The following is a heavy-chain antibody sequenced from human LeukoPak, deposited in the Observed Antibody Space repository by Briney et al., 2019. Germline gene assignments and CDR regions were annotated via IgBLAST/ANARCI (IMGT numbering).Heavy chain of an antibody. Sequence: GSLRLSCAASGLTFSSYGMHWVRQPPGKGLEWIGSVYYSGSTYYNPSLKSRVTISVDTSKNQFSLKLSSVTAADTAVYYCAREHCSGGSCYSIYYYYYMDVWGKGTTVTVSS. CDR3: AREHCSGGSCYSIYYYYYMDV. CDR1: GLTFSSYG. J-gene: IGHJ6*03. D-gene: IGHD2-15*01. V-gene: IGHV4-39*07. CDR2: VYYSGST.